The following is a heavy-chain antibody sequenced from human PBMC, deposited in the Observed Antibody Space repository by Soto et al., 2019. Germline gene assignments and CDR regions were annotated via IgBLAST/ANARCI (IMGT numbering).Heavy chain of an antibody. J-gene: IGHJ3*02. V-gene: IGHV4-39*01. D-gene: IGHD2-2*01. CDR3: ARLSPIVVVPAAVAFDI. Sequence: QLQLQESGPGLVKPSETLSLTCTVSGGSISSSSYYWGWIRQPPGKGLEWIGSIYYSGSTYYNPSLKSRVTIFVDTSKNQFSLKLSSVTAADTAVYYCARLSPIVVVPAAVAFDIWGQGTMVTVSS. CDR2: IYYSGST. CDR1: GGSISSSSYY.